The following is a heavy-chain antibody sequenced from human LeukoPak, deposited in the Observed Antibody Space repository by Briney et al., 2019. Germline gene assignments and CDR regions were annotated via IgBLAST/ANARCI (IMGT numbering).Heavy chain of an antibody. Sequence: ASVKVSCKASGYTFTNYDINWVRQAPGQGLEWMGWMNTNSGYTGYEQKFQGRVTITRNTSISTAYMELSSLRSDDTAVYYCARGQLRLRHRGFDPWGQGTLVTVSS. CDR3: ARGQLRLRHRGFDP. CDR2: MNTNSGYT. J-gene: IGHJ5*02. V-gene: IGHV1-8*03. D-gene: IGHD4-17*01. CDR1: GYTFTNYD.